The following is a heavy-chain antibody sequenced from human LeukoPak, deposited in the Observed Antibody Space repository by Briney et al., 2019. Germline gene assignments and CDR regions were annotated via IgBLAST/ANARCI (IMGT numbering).Heavy chain of an antibody. Sequence: GASVKASCKASGYTFTGYYMHWVRQAPGQGLEWMGWINPNSGGTNYAQKLQGRVTITTDTSTSTAYMELRSLRSDDTAVYYCARASPYYDFWSGPSDYWGQGTLVTVSS. J-gene: IGHJ4*02. V-gene: IGHV1-2*02. CDR1: GYTFTGYY. CDR2: INPNSGGT. CDR3: ARASPYYDFWSGPSDY. D-gene: IGHD3-3*01.